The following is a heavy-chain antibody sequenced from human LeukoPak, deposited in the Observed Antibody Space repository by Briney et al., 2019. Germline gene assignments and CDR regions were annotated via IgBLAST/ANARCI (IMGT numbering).Heavy chain of an antibody. D-gene: IGHD6-19*01. J-gene: IGHJ4*02. CDR1: GGSFSGYY. V-gene: IGHV4-34*01. CDR3: ASDPLAVADVY. Sequence: PSETLSLTRAVYGGSFSGYYWSWIRQPPGKGLEWIGEINHSGSTNYNPSLKSRVTISVDTSKNQFSLKLSSVTAADTAVYYCASDPLAVADVYWGQGTLVTVSS. CDR2: INHSGST.